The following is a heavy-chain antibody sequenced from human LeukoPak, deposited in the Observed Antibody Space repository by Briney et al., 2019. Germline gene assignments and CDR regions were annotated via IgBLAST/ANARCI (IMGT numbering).Heavy chain of an antibody. J-gene: IGHJ4*02. D-gene: IGHD5-18*01. CDR2: IYYTGST. Sequence: RSSETLSLTCTVSGGSISRDYWSWIRQPPGKGLEWIGYIYYTGSTNYNPSLKSRVTISVDTSKNQFSLKLSSVTAADTAAYYCARRYSYGYRFDYWGQGTLVTVSS. CDR3: ARRYSYGYRFDY. CDR1: GGSISRDY. V-gene: IGHV4-59*08.